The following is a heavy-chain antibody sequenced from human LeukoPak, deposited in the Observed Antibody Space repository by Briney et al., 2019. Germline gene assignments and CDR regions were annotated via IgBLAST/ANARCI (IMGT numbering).Heavy chain of an antibody. V-gene: IGHV4-59*07. J-gene: IGHJ2*01. D-gene: IGHD6-13*01. CDR2: KDYSGST. CDR3: ARVYYSSSYDYWYFDL. Sequence: SDPLPLTCSVSGGSISRYYWSWIRQPPGKGLEWIGYKDYSGSTNYNRSLKSRVTISVDTSKNQFSLKLSSVTAADTAVYYCARVYYSSSYDYWYFDLWGRGTLVTVSS. CDR1: GGSISRYY.